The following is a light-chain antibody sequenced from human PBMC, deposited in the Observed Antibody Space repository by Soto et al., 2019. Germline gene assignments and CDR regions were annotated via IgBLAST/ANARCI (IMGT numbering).Light chain of an antibody. Sequence: QSALTQPASVSGSPGQSITISCTGTSSDVGGYNYVSWYQHHPGKAPELLIYDVSIRPSGVSSRFSGSKSGHTASLTISGLQAEDEADYYCSSYASSSTYVFGTGTKVTVL. CDR1: SSDVGGYNY. J-gene: IGLJ1*01. CDR2: DVS. V-gene: IGLV2-14*03. CDR3: SSYASSSTYV.